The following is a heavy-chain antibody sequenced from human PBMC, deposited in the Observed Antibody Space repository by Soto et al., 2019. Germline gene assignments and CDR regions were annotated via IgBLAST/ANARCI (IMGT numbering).Heavy chain of an antibody. CDR1: GYTFTSYY. Sequence: QVQLVQSGAEVKKPGASVKVSCKASGYTFTSYYMHWVRQAPGQGLEWMGIIKPTGGSTSYAQKFEGRITRTRDTSPSTVYIELSRLTSEDTAVYFSVRTFSDGLSSDFWAQGTLVTVSS. V-gene: IGHV1-46*01. D-gene: IGHD6-25*01. CDR3: VRTFSDGLSSDF. J-gene: IGHJ4*02. CDR2: IKPTGGST.